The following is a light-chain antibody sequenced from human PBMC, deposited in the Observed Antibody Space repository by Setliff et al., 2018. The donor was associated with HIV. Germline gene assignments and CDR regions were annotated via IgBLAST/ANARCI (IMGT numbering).Light chain of an antibody. Sequence: QSVLTQPASVSGSPGQSITITCSGSSSDVGSYNLVSWYQQHPGKAPKVMIYDVSNRPSGVSNRFSGSKSGNTASLTISGLQAEDEADYYCSSYTSSSTLLFGTGTQLTV. CDR3: SSYTSSSTLL. CDR1: SSDVGSYNL. J-gene: IGLJ1*01. CDR2: DVS. V-gene: IGLV2-14*02.